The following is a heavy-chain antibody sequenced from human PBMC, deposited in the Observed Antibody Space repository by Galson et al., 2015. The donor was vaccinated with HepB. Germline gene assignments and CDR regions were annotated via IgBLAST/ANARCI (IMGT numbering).Heavy chain of an antibody. J-gene: IGHJ3*02. CDR2: ISTNSGNT. CDR3: ARDVRYAFEM. CDR1: GYAFTRNG. Sequence: SVKVSCKASGYAFTRNGISWVRQAPGQGLEWMGWISTNSGNTYYAQEFQDRLIMTTERSTSTAYMELRSLTSDDTAFYYCARDVRYAFEMWGQGTMVTV. V-gene: IGHV1-18*01. D-gene: IGHD3-10*02.